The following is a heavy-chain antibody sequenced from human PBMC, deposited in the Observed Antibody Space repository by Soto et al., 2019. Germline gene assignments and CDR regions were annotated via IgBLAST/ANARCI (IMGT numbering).Heavy chain of an antibody. J-gene: IGHJ6*02. CDR2: ISGSGGRT. D-gene: IGHD3-10*01. CDR1: GFTFSRYA. CDR3: ARDRRYYGWGSYLSYYGMDV. V-gene: IGHV3-23*01. Sequence: PWGSLTLSCAASGFTFSRYAMSWVRQAPGKGLEWVSAISGSGGRTYYADSVKGRFTSSRDNSKNTLYLQMNSLSAEDTAVYYCARDRRYYGWGSYLSYYGMDVWGQGTTVTVSS.